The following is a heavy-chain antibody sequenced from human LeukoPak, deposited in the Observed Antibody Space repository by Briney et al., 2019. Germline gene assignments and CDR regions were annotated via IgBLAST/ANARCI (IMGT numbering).Heavy chain of an antibody. CDR3: ARVPVYGGNLFLDY. Sequence: PSETLSLTCTVSGGSISSYYWSWIRQPPGKGLEWIGYIYYSGSTNYNPSLKSRVTISVDTSKNQFSLKLSSVTAADTAVYYCARVPVYGGNLFLDYWGQGTLVTVSS. V-gene: IGHV4-59*12. CDR2: IYYSGST. D-gene: IGHD4-23*01. CDR1: GGSISSYY. J-gene: IGHJ4*02.